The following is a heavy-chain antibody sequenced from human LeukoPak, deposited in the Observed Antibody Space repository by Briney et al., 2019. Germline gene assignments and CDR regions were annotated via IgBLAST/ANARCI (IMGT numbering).Heavy chain of an antibody. CDR3: ASGGPYSSGWYLEF. D-gene: IGHD6-19*01. V-gene: IGHV4-31*03. CDR2: IYYTGST. CDR1: GGSVSSSGHY. Sequence: PSETLSLTCTVSGGSVSSSGHYWSWVRQLPGKGLEWVGYIYYTGSTYYNPSLKSRLTISEDRSKNQFSLRLTSVTAADTALYYCASGGPYSSGWYLEFWGQGTLVTVSS. J-gene: IGHJ4*02.